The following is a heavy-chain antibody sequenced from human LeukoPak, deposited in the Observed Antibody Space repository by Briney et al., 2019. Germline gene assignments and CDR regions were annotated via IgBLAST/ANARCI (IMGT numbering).Heavy chain of an antibody. CDR2: ISASGDTT. V-gene: IGHV3-23*01. CDR3: AKGSSGTYSRIYFDY. D-gene: IGHD1-26*01. CDR1: GFTFNRYW. Sequence: GGSLRLSCAASGFTFNRYWMSWVRQAPGKRLDWVSVISASGDTTYYADSVKGRFTISRDNSKNTLYLQMNSLRAEDTALYYCAKGSSGTYSRIYFDYWGQGTLVTVSS. J-gene: IGHJ4*02.